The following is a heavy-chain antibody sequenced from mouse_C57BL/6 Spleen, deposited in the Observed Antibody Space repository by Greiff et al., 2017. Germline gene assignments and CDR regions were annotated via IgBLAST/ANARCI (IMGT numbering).Heavy chain of an antibody. CDR2: ISYDGSN. J-gene: IGHJ1*03. Sequence: EVKLQESGPGLVKPSQSLSLTCSVTGYSITSGYYWNWIRQFPGNKLEWMGYISYDGSNNYNPSLKNRISITRDTSKNQFFLKLNSVTTEDTATYYCARVITTVVATDWYFDVWGTGTTVTVSS. CDR3: ARVITTVVATDWYFDV. D-gene: IGHD1-1*01. V-gene: IGHV3-6*01. CDR1: GYSITSGYY.